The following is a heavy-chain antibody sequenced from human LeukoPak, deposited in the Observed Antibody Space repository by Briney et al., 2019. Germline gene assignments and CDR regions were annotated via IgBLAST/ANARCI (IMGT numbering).Heavy chain of an antibody. CDR1: GGSISNNY. CDR2: IYYSGST. V-gene: IGHV4-59*01. Sequence: SETLSLTCTVSGGSISNNYWSWIRQPPGKELEWIGYIYYSGSTNYNPSLKSRVTISVDTSKNQFSLRLSSVTAADTAVYHCARDIAAGGHDYWGQGTLVTVSS. J-gene: IGHJ4*02. D-gene: IGHD6-13*01. CDR3: ARDIAAGGHDY.